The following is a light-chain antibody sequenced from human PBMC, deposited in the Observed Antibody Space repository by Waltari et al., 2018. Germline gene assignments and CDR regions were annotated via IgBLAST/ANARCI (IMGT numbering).Light chain of an antibody. CDR1: QRVSRY. CDR2: DAS. CDR3: QHYVNLPLT. J-gene: IGKJ1*01. Sequence: ELVLTQSPGTLSLSPGERATLSCRASQRVSRYLAWYQQKPGQAPRLLIYDASTRATGIPDRFSGSGSGTDFSLTISRLEPEDFAVYYCQHYVNLPLTFGQGTKVEI. V-gene: IGKV3-20*01.